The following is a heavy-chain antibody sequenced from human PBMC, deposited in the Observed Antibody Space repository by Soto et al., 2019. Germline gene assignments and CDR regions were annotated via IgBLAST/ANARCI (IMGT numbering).Heavy chain of an antibody. J-gene: IGHJ4*02. D-gene: IGHD4-4*01. Sequence: ASVKVSCKASGYTFTSYYMHWVRQAPGQGLEWMGIINPSGGSTSYAQKFQGRVTMTRDTSTSTVYMELNSLRAEDTALYYCAKDKSDYSNYYVFDYWGQGTLVTVSS. CDR2: INPSGGST. CDR1: GYTFTSYY. V-gene: IGHV1-46*01. CDR3: AKDKSDYSNYYVFDY.